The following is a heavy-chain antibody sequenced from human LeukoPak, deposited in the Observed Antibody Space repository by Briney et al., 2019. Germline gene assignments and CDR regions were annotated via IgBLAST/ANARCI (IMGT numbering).Heavy chain of an antibody. Sequence: SETLSLTCAVYGGSFSSYYWGWIRQPPGKGLEWIGSIYYSGSTYYNPSLKSRVTISVDTSKNQFSLKLSSVTAADTAVYYCATSWIQLRRWFDYWGQGTLVTVSS. CDR3: ATSWIQLRRWFDY. J-gene: IGHJ4*02. CDR1: GGSFSSYY. CDR2: IYYSGST. D-gene: IGHD5-18*01. V-gene: IGHV4-39*01.